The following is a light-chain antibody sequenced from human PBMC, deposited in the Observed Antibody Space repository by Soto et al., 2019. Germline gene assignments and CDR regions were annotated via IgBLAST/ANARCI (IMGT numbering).Light chain of an antibody. CDR1: SSDVGGYNY. Sequence: QSALTQPASVSGSPGQSITISCTGTSSDVGGYNYVSWYQQHPDKAPKLMIYDVSNRPSGVSNRFSGSKSGNTASLTISGLQAEDEADYYCSSYTSSSTWVFGTGTKLTVL. CDR3: SSYTSSSTWV. V-gene: IGLV2-14*01. CDR2: DVS. J-gene: IGLJ1*01.